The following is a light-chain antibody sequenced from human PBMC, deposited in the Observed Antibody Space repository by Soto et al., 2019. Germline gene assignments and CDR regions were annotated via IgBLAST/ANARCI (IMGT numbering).Light chain of an antibody. V-gene: IGKV3-11*01. Sequence: IVLRKSPATLSLSPGERATLSCRASQRGSSYLAWSKQKPGQPPRLLSLDASNRAPGIPARVSATGSGTDVTLTISSLQSEDVAVYYCQQYKNWPITFGQGTRLEIK. CDR3: QQYKNWPIT. J-gene: IGKJ5*01. CDR1: QRGSSY. CDR2: DAS.